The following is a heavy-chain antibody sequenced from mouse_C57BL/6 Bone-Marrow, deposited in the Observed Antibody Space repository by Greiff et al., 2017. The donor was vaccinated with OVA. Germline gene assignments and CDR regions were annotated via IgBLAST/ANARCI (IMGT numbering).Heavy chain of an antibody. CDR1: GFSLSTSGMG. D-gene: IGHD2-5*01. CDR3: ALRAYYSNLYYFDY. Sequence: QVQLKESGPGILQSSQTLSLTCSFSGFSLSTSGMGVSWIRQPSGKGLEWLAHIYWDDAKRYNPSLKSRTTISKDTSSNPVFLKITSVATSDTATYYCALRAYYSNLYYFDYWGQGTTLTVSS. J-gene: IGHJ2*01. CDR2: IYWDDAK. V-gene: IGHV8-12*01.